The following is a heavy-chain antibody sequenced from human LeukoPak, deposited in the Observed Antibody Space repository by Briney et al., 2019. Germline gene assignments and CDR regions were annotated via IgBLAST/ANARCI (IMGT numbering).Heavy chain of an antibody. CDR3: AKEGGDYYGSGSSFDY. CDR2: IRYDGSNK. V-gene: IGHV3-30*02. D-gene: IGHD3-10*01. J-gene: IGHJ4*02. Sequence: PGGSLRLSCAASGFTFSSYGMHWVRQAPGKGLEWVAFIRYDGSNKYYADSVKGRFTISRDNSKNTLYLQMNSLRAEDTAVYYCAKEGGDYYGSGSSFDYWGQGTLVTVSS. CDR1: GFTFSSYG.